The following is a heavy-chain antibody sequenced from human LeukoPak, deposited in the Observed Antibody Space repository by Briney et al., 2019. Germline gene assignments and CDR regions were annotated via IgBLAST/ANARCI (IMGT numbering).Heavy chain of an antibody. CDR3: ARGRGWCGELLNNWFDP. D-gene: IGHD3-10*01. J-gene: IGHJ5*02. V-gene: IGHV1-8*03. CDR1: GGTFSSYA. CDR2: MNPNSGNT. Sequence: ASVKVSCKASGGTFSSYAISWVRQAPGQGLEWMGWMNPNSGNTGYAQKFQGRVTITRNTSISTAYMELSSLRSEDTAVYYCARGRGWCGELLNNWFDPWGQGTLVTVSS.